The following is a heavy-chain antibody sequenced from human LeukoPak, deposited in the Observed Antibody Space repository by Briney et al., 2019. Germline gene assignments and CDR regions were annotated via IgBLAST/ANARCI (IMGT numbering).Heavy chain of an antibody. D-gene: IGHD3-22*01. J-gene: IGHJ5*02. CDR3: AKAREVVVTLMRIPYVGMFDP. CDR1: GYSISSGYY. V-gene: IGHV4-38-2*02. CDR2: IYHSGST. Sequence: SETLSLTCTVSGYSISSGYYWGWIRQPPGKGLEWIGSIYHSGSTYYNPSLKSRVTISVDTSKNQFSLKLSSVTAADTAVYYCAKAREVVVTLMRIPYVGMFDPWGQGTLVTVSS.